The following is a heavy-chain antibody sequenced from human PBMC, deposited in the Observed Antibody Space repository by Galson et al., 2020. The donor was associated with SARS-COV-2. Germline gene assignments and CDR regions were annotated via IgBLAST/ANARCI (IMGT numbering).Heavy chain of an antibody. D-gene: IGHD3-22*01. CDR1: GGSISSSSYY. CDR2: IYYSGST. J-gene: IGHJ4*02. CDR3: ERDPYYDSSGPY. Sequence: SETLSLTCTVSGGSISSSSYYWGWIRQPPGKGLEWIGSIYYSGSTYYNPSPKSRVTISVDTSKNQFSLKLSSVTAADTAVYYCERDPYYDSSGPYWGQGTLVTVSS. V-gene: IGHV4-39*07.